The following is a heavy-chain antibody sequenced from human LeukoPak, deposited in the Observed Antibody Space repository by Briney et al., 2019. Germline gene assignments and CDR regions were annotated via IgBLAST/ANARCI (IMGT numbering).Heavy chain of an antibody. CDR3: AHGAMYQLDY. J-gene: IGHJ4*02. Sequence: PGGSLRLSCAASGFTFSSYSMSWVCQAPGKGLEWVSGIIGGGGSTYYADSVKGRFTISGDNSRNTLFLQMNSLRAEDTAVYYCAHGAMYQLDYWGQGTLVTVSS. D-gene: IGHD2-2*01. CDR1: GFTFSSYS. CDR2: IIGGGGST. V-gene: IGHV3-23*01.